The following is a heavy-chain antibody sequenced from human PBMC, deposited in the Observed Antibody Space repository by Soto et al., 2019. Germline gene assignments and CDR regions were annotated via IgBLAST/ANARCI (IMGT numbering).Heavy chain of an antibody. Sequence: KPSETLSLTCAVSGGSISSGGYSWSWIRQPPGKGLEWIGYIYHSGSTYYNPSLKSRVTISVDRSKNQFSLKLSSVTAADTAVYYCASEHIAAADRWFDPWGQGTLVTVSS. J-gene: IGHJ5*02. CDR2: IYHSGST. CDR3: ASEHIAAADRWFDP. CDR1: GGSISSGGYS. V-gene: IGHV4-30-2*01. D-gene: IGHD6-13*01.